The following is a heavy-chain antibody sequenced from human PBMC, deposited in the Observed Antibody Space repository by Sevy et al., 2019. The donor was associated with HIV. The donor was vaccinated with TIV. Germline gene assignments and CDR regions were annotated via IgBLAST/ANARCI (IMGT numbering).Heavy chain of an antibody. Sequence: GGSLRLSCAASGFTFRSYGMHWVRQAPGKGLEWVAVIWDNGSKKYYADSVKGRFTISRDNSKNTLYLQMNSRRAEDTAVYYCARGGYCTNNVCYGSLDYWGRGTLVTVSS. CDR3: ARGGYCTNNVCYGSLDY. J-gene: IGHJ4*02. V-gene: IGHV3-33*01. CDR1: GFTFRSYG. D-gene: IGHD2-8*01. CDR2: IWDNGSKK.